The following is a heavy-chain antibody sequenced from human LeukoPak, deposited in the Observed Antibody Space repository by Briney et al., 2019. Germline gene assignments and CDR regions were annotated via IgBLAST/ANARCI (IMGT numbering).Heavy chain of an antibody. CDR2: INHSGST. CDR3: ARSYYYDSSGYYYDY. J-gene: IGHJ4*02. CDR1: GGSFSGYY. Sequence: SETLSLTCAVYGGSFSGYYWSWIRQPPGKGLEWIGEINHSGSTNYNPSLKSRVTISVDTSKNQFSLKLSSVTAADTAVYYCARSYYYDSSGYYYDYWGQGTLVTVSS. D-gene: IGHD3-22*01. V-gene: IGHV4-34*01.